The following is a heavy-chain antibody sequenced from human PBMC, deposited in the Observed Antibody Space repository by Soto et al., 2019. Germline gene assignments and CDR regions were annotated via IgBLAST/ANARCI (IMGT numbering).Heavy chain of an antibody. CDR1: GGTFGIYT. CDR3: ARDRSRSGVTEGWYFDL. Sequence: QVQLVQSGAEVKKPGSSVKVSCKASGGTFGIYTLSWVRQAPGQGLEWMGRIIPILDIANYAQKFQGRVTITADKSTSTAYMELSGLRSEDTAVYYCARDRSRSGVTEGWYFDLWGRGTLVTVSS. V-gene: IGHV1-69*08. CDR2: IIPILDIA. J-gene: IGHJ2*01. D-gene: IGHD2-15*01.